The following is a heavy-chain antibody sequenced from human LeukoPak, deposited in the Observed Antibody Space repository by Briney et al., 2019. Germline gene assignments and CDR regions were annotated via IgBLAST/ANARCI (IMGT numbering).Heavy chain of an antibody. V-gene: IGHV1-8*01. J-gene: IGHJ5*02. CDR2: VHPDNGNT. CDR3: ATGPRNDP. Sequence: ASVKVSCKTSGYPFTKGEINCVRQAAGQGLEWLGWVHPDNGNTYYAQRFRGRVTMSRDTSTTTAYMELSGLRSNDTAVYFCATGPRNDPWGQGTLVTVSS. D-gene: IGHD1-14*01. CDR1: GYPFTKGE.